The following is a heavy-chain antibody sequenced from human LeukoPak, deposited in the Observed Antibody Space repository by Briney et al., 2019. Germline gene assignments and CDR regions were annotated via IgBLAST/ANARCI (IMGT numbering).Heavy chain of an antibody. CDR3: ARGRGLVLVY. Sequence: ASVKVSCKASGYTFTGYFVHWVRQAPGQGLQWMGWINPNTGGTNYAQKFQGRVTMTRDTSISTAYMELSRLRSEDTAVYYCARGRGLVLVYWGQGTLVTVSS. V-gene: IGHV1-2*02. J-gene: IGHJ4*02. CDR1: GYTFTGYF. CDR2: INPNTGGT. D-gene: IGHD2-8*02.